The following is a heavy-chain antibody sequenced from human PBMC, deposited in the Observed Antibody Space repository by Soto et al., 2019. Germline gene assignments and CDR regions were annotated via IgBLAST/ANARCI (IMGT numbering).Heavy chain of an antibody. CDR1: GFTFSSYS. CDR3: ARGALDLGTIWTGAFDI. CDR2: ISSSSSYI. D-gene: IGHD5-12*01. V-gene: IGHV3-21*01. J-gene: IGHJ3*02. Sequence: GGSLRLSCAASGFTFSSYSMNWVRQAPGKGLEWVSSISSSSSYIYYADSVKGRFTISRDNAKNSLYLQMNSLRAEDTAVYYCARGALDLGTIWTGAFDIWGQGTMVTVSS.